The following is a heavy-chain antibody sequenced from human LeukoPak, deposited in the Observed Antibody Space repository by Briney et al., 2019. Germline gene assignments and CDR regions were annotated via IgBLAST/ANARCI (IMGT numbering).Heavy chain of an antibody. CDR3: ARSIVGATLSAFDI. J-gene: IGHJ3*02. CDR2: INWDGGST. V-gene: IGHV3-20*04. D-gene: IGHD1-26*01. Sequence: GGSLRLSCAASGFTFDDYGMSWVRQAPGKGLEWVSGINWDGGSTGYADSVKGRFTISRDNAKNSLYLQMNSLRAEDTALYYCARSIVGATLSAFDIWGQGTMVTVSS. CDR1: GFTFDDYG.